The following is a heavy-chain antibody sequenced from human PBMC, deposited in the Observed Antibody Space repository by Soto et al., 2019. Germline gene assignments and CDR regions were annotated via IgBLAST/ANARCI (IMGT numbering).Heavy chain of an antibody. J-gene: IGHJ5*02. D-gene: IGHD2-2*01. Sequence: SETLSLTCTVSGGSISSGDYYWSWIRQPPGKGLEWIGYIYYSGSTYYNPSLKSRVTISVDTSKNQFSLKLSSVTAADTAVYYCARVLPENWFDPWGQGTLVTVSS. CDR3: ARVLPENWFDP. CDR2: IYYSGST. V-gene: IGHV4-30-4*01. CDR1: GGSISSGDYY.